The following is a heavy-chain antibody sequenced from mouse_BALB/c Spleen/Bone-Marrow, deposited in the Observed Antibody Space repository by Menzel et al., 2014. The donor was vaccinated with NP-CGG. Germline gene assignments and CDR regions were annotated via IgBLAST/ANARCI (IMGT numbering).Heavy chain of an antibody. CDR1: GYTFTDTW. V-gene: IGHV1-7*01. J-gene: IGHJ2*01. CDR2: INPSTGYA. Sequence: VMLVESGPALAKPGASVKMSCKASGYTFTDTWIHWIKQRPGQGLEWIGYINPSTGYAEYNQNFKDKATLTVDKSSSTAYMQLSSLTSEDSAVYYCARDYWGQGTTLTVSS. CDR3: ARDY.